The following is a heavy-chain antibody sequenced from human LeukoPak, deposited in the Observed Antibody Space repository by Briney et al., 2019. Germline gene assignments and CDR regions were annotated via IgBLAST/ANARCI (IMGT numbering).Heavy chain of an antibody. D-gene: IGHD2-21*02. Sequence: SETLSLTCAVYGGSFRGFYWTWIRQSPGKGLEWIGEINHSGSSSYNPSLKSRIMISVDMSKNQFSLKVRSVTAAGTAVYYCARSHCGGDCYSSRWQILYGYYYYYMDVWSTGTTVTVSS. CDR3: ARSHCGGDCYSSRWQILYGYYYYYMDV. CDR2: INHSGSS. V-gene: IGHV4-34*01. CDR1: GGSFRGFY. J-gene: IGHJ6*03.